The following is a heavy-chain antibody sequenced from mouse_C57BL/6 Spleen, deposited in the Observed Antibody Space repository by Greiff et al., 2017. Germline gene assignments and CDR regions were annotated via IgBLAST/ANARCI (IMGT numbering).Heavy chain of an antibody. CDR3: AREEDGDYGGYFDY. CDR2: INPSSGYT. D-gene: IGHD2-13*01. CDR1: GYTFTSYW. V-gene: IGHV1-7*01. J-gene: IGHJ2*01. Sequence: VQLQQSGAELAKPGASVKLSCKASGYTFTSYWMHWVKQRPGQGLEWIGYINPSSGYTKYNQKFKDKATLTADKYSSTAYMQLSSLTYEDSAVYYCAREEDGDYGGYFDYWGQGTTLTVSS.